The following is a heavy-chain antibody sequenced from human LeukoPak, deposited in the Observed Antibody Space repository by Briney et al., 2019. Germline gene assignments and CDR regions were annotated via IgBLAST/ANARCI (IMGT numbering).Heavy chain of an antibody. CDR2: IYGGGST. Sequence: GGSLRLSCAASGLTVSSNFMSWVRQAPGKGLEWVSVIYGGGSTYYADSVKGRFTISRDTSKNTLYLQMNSLRAEDTAVYYCASWPGGWYGEDSWGQGTPVTVSS. J-gene: IGHJ4*02. CDR1: GLTVSSNF. D-gene: IGHD6-19*01. CDR3: ASWPGGWYGEDS. V-gene: IGHV3-53*01.